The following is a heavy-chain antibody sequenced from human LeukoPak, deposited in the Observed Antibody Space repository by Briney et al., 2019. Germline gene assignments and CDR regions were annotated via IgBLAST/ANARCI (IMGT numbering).Heavy chain of an antibody. Sequence: SETLSLTCTVSGGSISSGGYYWSWIRQPPGKGLEWIGYIYHSGSTYYNPSLKSRVTISVDRSKNQFSLKLSSATAADTAVYYCARWYCSSTTCYHMDVWGKGTTVTVSS. J-gene: IGHJ6*03. D-gene: IGHD2/OR15-2a*01. V-gene: IGHV4-30-2*02. CDR1: GGSISSGGYY. CDR3: ARWYCSSTTCYHMDV. CDR2: IYHSGST.